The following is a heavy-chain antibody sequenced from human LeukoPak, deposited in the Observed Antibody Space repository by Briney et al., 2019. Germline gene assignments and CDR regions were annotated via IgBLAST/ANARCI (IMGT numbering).Heavy chain of an antibody. CDR2: ISAYNGNT. CDR3: ARTKIVGATPRYFDY. Sequence: ASVKVSCKATGYTFTSYGISWVRQAPGQGLEWMGWISAYNGNTNYAQKLQGRVTMTTDTSTSTAYMELRSLRSDDTAVYYCARTKIVGATPRYFDYWGQGTLVTVSS. CDR1: GYTFTSYG. V-gene: IGHV1-18*01. D-gene: IGHD1-26*01. J-gene: IGHJ4*02.